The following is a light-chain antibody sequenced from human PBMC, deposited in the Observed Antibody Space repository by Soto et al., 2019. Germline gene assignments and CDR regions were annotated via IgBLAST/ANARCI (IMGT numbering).Light chain of an antibody. CDR3: QQYNKSPLT. CDR2: GAS. CDR1: QSVSID. Sequence: EILFTQSPGTLSLSPGQRATLSCRASQSVSIDLAWYQQTTGQAPRHLIYGASTRDTGIPVRFSGSASGTECTLSIGRLQSEDFTVDYGQQYNKSPLTFGQGTKVDIK. J-gene: IGKJ1*01. V-gene: IGKV3-15*01.